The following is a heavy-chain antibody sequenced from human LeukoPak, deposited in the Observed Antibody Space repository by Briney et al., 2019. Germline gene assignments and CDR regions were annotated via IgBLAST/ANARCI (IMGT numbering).Heavy chain of an antibody. D-gene: IGHD2-15*01. J-gene: IGHJ5*02. CDR1: GFAFSTYA. V-gene: IGHV3-30*01. Sequence: GGSLTLSCTASGFAFSTYAMHCVRQAPGKGLEWVAVISFDGSNRYYADSVKDRFTISRDNSRNTLYLQMNSLRAEDTAVYYCARGYCSGGSCYEFWDNWFDPWGQGTLVTVSS. CDR2: ISFDGSNR. CDR3: ARGYCSGGSCYEFWDNWFDP.